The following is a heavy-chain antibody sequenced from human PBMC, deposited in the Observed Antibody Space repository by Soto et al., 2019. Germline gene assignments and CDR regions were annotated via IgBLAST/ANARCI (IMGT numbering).Heavy chain of an antibody. J-gene: IGHJ5*02. CDR2: IYSSGTT. CDR3: AKEGSGGSNWSDP. CDR1: GDSINNSY. Sequence: ASETLSLTCTGSGDSINNSYWSWIRQPAGKGLEWIGRIYSSGTTNLNPSLKTRVTMSADTSKNQLSLKLRSVTAADTAVYYCAKEGSGGSNWSDPWGPGTQVTVSS. V-gene: IGHV4-4*07. D-gene: IGHD1-26*01.